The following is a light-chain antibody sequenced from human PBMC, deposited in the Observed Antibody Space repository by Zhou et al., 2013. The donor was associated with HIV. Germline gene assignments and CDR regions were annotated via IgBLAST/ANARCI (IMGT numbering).Light chain of an antibody. V-gene: IGKV1-5*03. CDR1: QSISSW. J-gene: IGKJ1*01. Sequence: DIQMTQSPSTLSASVGDRVTITCRASQSISSWLAWYQQKPGKAPNLLIYKASSLKSGVLSRFSGSGSGTEFTLTISSLQPDDFASYYCQQYNSYSWTFGQGTKVEIK. CDR3: QQYNSYSWT. CDR2: KAS.